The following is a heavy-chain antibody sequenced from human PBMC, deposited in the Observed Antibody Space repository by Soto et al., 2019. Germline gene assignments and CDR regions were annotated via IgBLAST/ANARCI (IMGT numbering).Heavy chain of an antibody. Sequence: QVQLQESGPGLVKPSQTLSLTCTVSGGSISSGGYYWSWIRQHPGKGLEWIGYIYYSGGTYYNPSLKTRLTISVDTSKNQFSLKLSSVTAADTAVYYCAIQSKHDKDYWGQGTLVTVSS. D-gene: IGHD1-1*01. CDR1: GGSISSGGYY. J-gene: IGHJ4*02. CDR2: IYYSGGT. CDR3: AIQSKHDKDY. V-gene: IGHV4-31*03.